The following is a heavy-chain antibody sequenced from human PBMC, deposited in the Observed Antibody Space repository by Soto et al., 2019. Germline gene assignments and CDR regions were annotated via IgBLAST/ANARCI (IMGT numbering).Heavy chain of an antibody. V-gene: IGHV1-18*01. D-gene: IGHD3-9*01. Sequence: ASVKVSCKACRYTFAIYGISWVRQAPGQGLEWMGWISAYNGNTNYAQKLQGRVTMTTDTSTSTAYMELRSLRSDDTAVYYCARQPYYDILTGYRFDPWGQGTLVTVS. CDR1: RYTFAIYG. CDR3: ARQPYYDILTGYRFDP. CDR2: ISAYNGNT. J-gene: IGHJ5*02.